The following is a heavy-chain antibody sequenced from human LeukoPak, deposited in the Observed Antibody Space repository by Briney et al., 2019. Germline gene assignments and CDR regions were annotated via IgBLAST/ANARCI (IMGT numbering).Heavy chain of an antibody. CDR3: AASTVTYYFDY. V-gene: IGHV3-53*01. J-gene: IGHJ4*02. Sequence: SGGSLRLSCAASGFTVSSNYMSWVRQAPGKGLEWVSVIYSGGSTYYADSVKGRFTISRDNSKNTLYLQMNSLRAEDTAVYYCAASTVTYYFDYWGQGTLVTVSS. CDR1: GFTVSSNY. D-gene: IGHD4-17*01. CDR2: IYSGGST.